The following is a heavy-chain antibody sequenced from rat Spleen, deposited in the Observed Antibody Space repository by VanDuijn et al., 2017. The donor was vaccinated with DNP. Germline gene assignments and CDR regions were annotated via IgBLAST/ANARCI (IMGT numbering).Heavy chain of an antibody. CDR3: ARTAVVFDY. CDR1: GFTFRDYN. Sequence: EVQLVESGGGLVQPGRSLKLSCAASGFTFRDYNMAWVRQSPEKGLEWVATISYDGSSTYYRDSVKGRFTISRDNAKSTLYLQMDSLRSEDTATYYCARTAVVFDYWGQGVMVTVSS. V-gene: IGHV5-7*01. CDR2: ISYDGSST. J-gene: IGHJ2*01. D-gene: IGHD1-1*01.